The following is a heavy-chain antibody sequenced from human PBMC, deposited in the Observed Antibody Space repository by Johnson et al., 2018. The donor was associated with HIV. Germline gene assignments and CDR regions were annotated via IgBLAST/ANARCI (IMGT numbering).Heavy chain of an antibody. CDR2: IKSKTDGGTL. CDR3: TTSITIFEVVILDGFDV. CDR1: GFTVSSNY. Sequence: EVQLVESGGGLIQPGGSLRLSCAASGFTVSSNYMSWVRQAPGKGLEWVGRIKSKTDGGTLDYAAPVKGRFSISRDDSKNAVVLQMNSLKIEDTAVYYCTTSITIFEVVILDGFDVWGQGTMVNVSS. J-gene: IGHJ3*01. D-gene: IGHD3-3*01. V-gene: IGHV3-15*05.